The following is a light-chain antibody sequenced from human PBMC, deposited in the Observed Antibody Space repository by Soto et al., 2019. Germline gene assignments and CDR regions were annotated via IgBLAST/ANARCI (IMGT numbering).Light chain of an antibody. CDR1: RSISDW. CDR3: QQYYNWPPYT. CDR2: DAS. Sequence: DIQMTQSPSSLSPSVGDRVTITCRASRSISDWLAWYQQKPGKAPELLIFDASNLKSGVSSRFSGSGSGTEFTLTISRLQPDDFAIYYCQQYYNWPPYTFGQGTRLQIK. V-gene: IGKV1-5*01. J-gene: IGKJ2*01.